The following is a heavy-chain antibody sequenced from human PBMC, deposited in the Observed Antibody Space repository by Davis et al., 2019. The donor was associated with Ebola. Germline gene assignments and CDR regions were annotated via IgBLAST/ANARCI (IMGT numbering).Heavy chain of an antibody. CDR1: GFTFSTYT. D-gene: IGHD3-10*01. CDR3: AREVRRGWFDP. Sequence: GESLKISCAASGFTFSTYTMIWVRQAPGKGLEWVLSISSSSNYIDYADSVKGRFTVSRDNAKNSLYLQMNSLRAEDTAVCYCAREVRRGWFDPWGQGTLVTVSS. CDR2: ISSSSNYI. J-gene: IGHJ5*02. V-gene: IGHV3-21*01.